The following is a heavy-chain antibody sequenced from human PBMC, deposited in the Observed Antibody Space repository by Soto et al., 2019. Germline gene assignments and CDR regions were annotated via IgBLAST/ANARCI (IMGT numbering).Heavy chain of an antibody. CDR1: GGSVSSGSYY. Sequence: SETLSLTCTVSGGSVSSGSYYWSWIRQPPGKGLEWIGYIYYSGSTNYNPSLKSRVTISVDTSKNQFSLKLSSVTAADTAVYYCARGGLLYCTNGVCSNYFDYWGQGTLVTVSS. J-gene: IGHJ4*02. D-gene: IGHD2-8*01. V-gene: IGHV4-61*01. CDR2: IYYSGST. CDR3: ARGGLLYCTNGVCSNYFDY.